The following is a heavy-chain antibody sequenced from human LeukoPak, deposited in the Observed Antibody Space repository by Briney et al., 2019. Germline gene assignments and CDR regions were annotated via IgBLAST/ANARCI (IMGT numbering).Heavy chain of an antibody. D-gene: IGHD1-26*01. CDR2: IYYSGST. V-gene: IGHV4-30-4*08. CDR1: GGSISSGDYY. J-gene: IGHJ6*03. CDR3: ARVRDSGSYGGYYYMDV. Sequence: PSQTLSLTCTVSGGSISSGDYYWSWIRQPPGEGLEWIGYIYYSGSTYYNPSLKSRVTISVDTSKNQFSLKLSSVTAADTAVYYCARVRDSGSYGGYYYMDVWGKGTTVTVSS.